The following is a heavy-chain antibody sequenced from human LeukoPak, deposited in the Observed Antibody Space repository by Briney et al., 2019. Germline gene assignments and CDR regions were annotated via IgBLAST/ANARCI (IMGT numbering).Heavy chain of an antibody. CDR3: ARDSGSSSAVDY. Sequence: PGGSLRLSCTASGFSFSSYAMYWVRQAPGKGLEYVSAISSNGGSTYHANSVKGRFTISRDNSKNTLYLQMGSLRVEDVAVYYCARDSGSSSAVDYWGQGALVTVSS. V-gene: IGHV3-64*01. CDR2: ISSNGGST. J-gene: IGHJ4*02. D-gene: IGHD3-10*01. CDR1: GFSFSSYA.